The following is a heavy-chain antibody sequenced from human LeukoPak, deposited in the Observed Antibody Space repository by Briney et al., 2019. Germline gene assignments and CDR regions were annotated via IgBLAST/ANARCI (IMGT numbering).Heavy chain of an antibody. CDR2: INPTGGGT. CDR3: AREVSYFSGTYDWFDP. CDR1: RNTFNDYS. V-gene: IGHV1-46*02. D-gene: IGHD1-26*01. J-gene: IGHJ5*02. Sequence: ASVKVSCKASRNTFNDYSFHWVRPAPGQGLEWMGRINPTGGGTRYAQKFQGRVAMTRDMSTSTVYMDLTSLRSDDTAVYYCAREVSYFSGTYDWFDPWGQGTLVTVSS.